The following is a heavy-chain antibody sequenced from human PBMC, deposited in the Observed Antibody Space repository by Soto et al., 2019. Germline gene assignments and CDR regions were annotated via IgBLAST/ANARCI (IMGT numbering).Heavy chain of an antibody. CDR3: VNVGGSSGWSDAFDI. J-gene: IGHJ3*02. CDR1: GFRFSSYA. V-gene: IGHV3-64D*06. Sequence: GWLRLPCSACGFRFSSYAMHWVRQAPGKGLEYVSAISSIAGSTYYADSVKGRFTISRDNSKNTLYLQMSSLRAEDTAVYYCVNVGGSSGWSDAFDIWGQRTMVTVSS. CDR2: ISSIAGST. D-gene: IGHD6-19*01.